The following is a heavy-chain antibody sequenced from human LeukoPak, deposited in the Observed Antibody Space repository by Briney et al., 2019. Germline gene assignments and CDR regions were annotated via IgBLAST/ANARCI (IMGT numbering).Heavy chain of an antibody. V-gene: IGHV3-30*15. D-gene: IGHD3-10*02. CDR2: MSYDGSNK. CDR3: AREVNSYVPDY. Sequence: GSLRLSCAASGFTFSAAAMHWVRPAPGKGLEWVAVMSYDGSNKYYAASVKGRFTISRDNSRNTLSLQMSSLRAEDTAVYYCAREVNSYVPDYWGQGTLVTVSS. J-gene: IGHJ4*02. CDR1: GFTFSAAA.